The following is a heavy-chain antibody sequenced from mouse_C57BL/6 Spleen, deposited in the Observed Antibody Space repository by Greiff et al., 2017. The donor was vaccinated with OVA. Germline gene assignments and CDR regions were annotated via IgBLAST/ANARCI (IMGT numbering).Heavy chain of an antibody. CDR2: IDPSDSYT. CDR3: ASDGYYPHFDY. CDR1: GYTFTSYW. D-gene: IGHD2-3*01. Sequence: VQLQESGAELVRPGTSVKLSCKASGYTFTSYWMHWVKQRPGQGLEWIGVIDPSDSYTNYNQKFKGKATLTVDTSSSTAYMQLSSLTSEDSAVYYCASDGYYPHFDYWGQGTTLTVSS. J-gene: IGHJ2*01. V-gene: IGHV1-59*01.